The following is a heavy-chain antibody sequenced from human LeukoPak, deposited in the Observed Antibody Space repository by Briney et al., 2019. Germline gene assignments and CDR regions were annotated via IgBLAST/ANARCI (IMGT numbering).Heavy chain of an antibody. V-gene: IGHV4-59*01. J-gene: IGHJ3*02. CDR2: IYYSGST. CDR1: GGSISSYY. CDR3: ARVIAVAQEPDGFDI. D-gene: IGHD6-19*01. Sequence: SGTLSLTCTVSGGSISSYYWSWIRQPPGKGLEWIGYIYYSGSTNYNPSLKSRVTISVDTSKNQFSLKLSSVTAADTAVYYCARVIAVAQEPDGFDIWGQGTMVTVSS.